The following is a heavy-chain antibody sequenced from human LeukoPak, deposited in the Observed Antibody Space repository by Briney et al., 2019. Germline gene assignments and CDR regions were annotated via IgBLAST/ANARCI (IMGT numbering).Heavy chain of an antibody. CDR1: GFTFSSYA. CDR2: ISGSGGST. Sequence: PGGSLRLSCAASGFTFSSYAMSWVRQAPGKGLEWVSAISGSGGSTHYADSVKGRFTISRDNSKNTLYLQMNSLRAEDTAVYYCAKAPSFYDFWSGYFGPLDYWGQGTLVTVSS. V-gene: IGHV3-23*01. D-gene: IGHD3-3*01. CDR3: AKAPSFYDFWSGYFGPLDY. J-gene: IGHJ4*02.